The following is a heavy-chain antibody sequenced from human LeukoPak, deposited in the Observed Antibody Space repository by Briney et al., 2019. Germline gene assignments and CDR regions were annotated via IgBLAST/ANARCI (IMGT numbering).Heavy chain of an antibody. J-gene: IGHJ5*02. CDR1: GFTFSTYW. V-gene: IGHV3-74*01. Sequence: GGSLRLSCAASGFTFSTYWMHWVRQAPGKGPVWASRINSDGSSRSNADSVKGRFTISRDNAKNTLYLQMNSLRAEDTAVYYCARSIAVVNAKNWFDPWGQGTLVTVSS. D-gene: IGHD6-19*01. CDR2: INSDGSSR. CDR3: ARSIAVVNAKNWFDP.